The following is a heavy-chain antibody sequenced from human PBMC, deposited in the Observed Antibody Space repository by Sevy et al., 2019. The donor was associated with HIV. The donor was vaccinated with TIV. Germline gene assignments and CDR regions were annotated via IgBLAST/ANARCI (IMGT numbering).Heavy chain of an antibody. CDR2: IFNGGNN. J-gene: IGHJ1*01. CDR1: GGSISGYY. CDR3: ARAPGARYCSNTNCYVYFQH. V-gene: IGHV4-59*13. Sequence: SESLSLTCSVSGGSISGYYWTWIRQPPGKGLEWIGYIFNGGNNKYNPSLRSRVTFSIEMSKNQFSLKLSSVTAADTAVYYCARAPGARYCSNTNCYVYFQHWGQGTLVTVSS. D-gene: IGHD2-2*01.